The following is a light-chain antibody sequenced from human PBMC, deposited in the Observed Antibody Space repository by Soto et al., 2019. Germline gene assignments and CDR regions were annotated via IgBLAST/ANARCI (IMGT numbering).Light chain of an antibody. CDR1: SSDVGGYNC. CDR3: SSYTSSRAYV. J-gene: IGLJ1*01. CDR2: EVS. V-gene: IGLV2-14*01. Sequence: QSALTQPASVSGSPGQSITISCTGTSSDVGGYNCVSWYQQQSGKAPKLMIHEVSNRPSGVSSRFSGSKSGNTASLTISGLQAEDEADYYCSSYTSSRAYVFGIGTKLTVL.